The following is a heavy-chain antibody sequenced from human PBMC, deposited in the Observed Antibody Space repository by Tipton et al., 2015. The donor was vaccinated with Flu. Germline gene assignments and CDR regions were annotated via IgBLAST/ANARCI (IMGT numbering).Heavy chain of an antibody. D-gene: IGHD2-2*01. J-gene: IGHJ4*02. CDR1: GGSISSYY. Sequence: TLSLTCTVSGGSISSYYWSWIRQPPGKGLEWIGYIYYSGSTNYNPSLKSRVTISVDTSKNQFSLKLSSVAAADTAVYYCARGDCSSTSCLDYWCQWTLVTVSS. CDR3: ARGDCSSTSCLDY. V-gene: IGHV4-59*01. CDR2: IYYSGST.